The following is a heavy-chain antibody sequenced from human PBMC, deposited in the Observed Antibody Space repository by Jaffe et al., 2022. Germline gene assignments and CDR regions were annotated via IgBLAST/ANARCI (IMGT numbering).Heavy chain of an antibody. CDR1: GFTFSSYW. CDR3: ARDLRDGYNFEDY. V-gene: IGHV3-7*05. J-gene: IGHJ4*02. Sequence: EVQLVESGGGLVQPGGSLRLSCAASGFTFSSYWMSWVRQAPGKGLEWVANIKQDGSEKYYVDSVKGRFTISRDNAKNSLYLQMNSLRAEDTAVYYCARDLRDGYNFEDYWGQGTLVTVSS. CDR2: IKQDGSEK. D-gene: IGHD5-12*01.